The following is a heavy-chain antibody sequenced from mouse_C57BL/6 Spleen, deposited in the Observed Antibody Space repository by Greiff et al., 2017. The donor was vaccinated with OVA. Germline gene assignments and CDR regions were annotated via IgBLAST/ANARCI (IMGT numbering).Heavy chain of an antibody. J-gene: IGHJ2*01. CDR2: IDPEDGDT. CDR1: GFNIKDYY. V-gene: IGHV14-1*01. CDR3: TSDYDDDGGFDY. Sequence: VQLKESGAELVRPGASVTLSCTASGFNIKDYYMHWVKQRPEQGLEWIGRIDPEDGDTEYAPKFQGKATMTADTSSNTAYLQLSSLTAEDTAVYYFTSDYDDDGGFDYWGQGTTLTVSS. D-gene: IGHD2-4*01.